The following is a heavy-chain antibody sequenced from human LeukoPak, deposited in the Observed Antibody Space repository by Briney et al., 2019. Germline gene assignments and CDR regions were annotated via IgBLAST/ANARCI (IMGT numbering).Heavy chain of an antibody. J-gene: IGHJ6*02. CDR2: XXSDXXXK. CDR3: XXXXXXYSHIAPXXXXXYGMDV. CDR1: GFTLSNYA. D-gene: IGHD2-21*01. Sequence: GGSLRLSCAASGFTLSNYAIHWVRQAPGKGLEWVXVXXSDXXXKSYAHSVKGRFTISRDDSKNTLYLQVNSLRPEDTAVYYXXXXXXXYSHIAPXXXXXYGMDVWGQGTTVTVSS. V-gene: IGHV3-30-3*01.